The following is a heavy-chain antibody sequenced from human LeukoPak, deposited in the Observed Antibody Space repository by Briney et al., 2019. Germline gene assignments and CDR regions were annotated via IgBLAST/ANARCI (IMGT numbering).Heavy chain of an antibody. CDR3: ATEDSRSGSYYDP. V-gene: IGHV1-2*06. D-gene: IGHD1-26*01. J-gene: IGHJ5*02. CDR2: INPKSGDT. Sequence: ASVKVSCKASGGTFSSYAISWVRQAPGQGLEWMGRINPKSGDTNYAQKFQGRVTMTSDTSITTAYMELRRLKSDDTAFYFCATEDSRSGSYYDPWGQGTLVTVSS. CDR1: GGTFSSYA.